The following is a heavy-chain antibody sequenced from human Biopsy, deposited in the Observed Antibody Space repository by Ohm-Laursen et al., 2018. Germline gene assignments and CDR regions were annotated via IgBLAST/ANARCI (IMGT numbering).Heavy chain of an antibody. Sequence: TLSLTCTVSGGSIGGGEYYWNWIRQHPGKGLGWIGLISYSGTTFYNPSLESLLTISIDTSKNHFSLNLRSVTAADTAVYYCARGVPRYDGSGFPLAGYWYFDLWGRGTLVTVSS. V-gene: IGHV4-31*01. CDR3: ARGVPRYDGSGFPLAGYWYFDL. CDR1: GGSIGGGEYY. J-gene: IGHJ2*01. D-gene: IGHD3-22*01. CDR2: ISYSGTT.